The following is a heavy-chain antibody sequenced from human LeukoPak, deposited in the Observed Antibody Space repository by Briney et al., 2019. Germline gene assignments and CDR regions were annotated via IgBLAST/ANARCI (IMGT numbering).Heavy chain of an antibody. Sequence: GRSLRLSCTASGFTFGDYAMSWVRQAPGKGLEWVSYISGDGNAKHYTDSVKGRFTISRDNAKNALYLQMNSLRAEDTAVYFCARDYVYAFDYWGQGTLVTVSS. V-gene: IGHV3-48*01. D-gene: IGHD2/OR15-2a*01. CDR2: ISGDGNAK. CDR1: GFTFGDYA. CDR3: ARDYVYAFDY. J-gene: IGHJ4*02.